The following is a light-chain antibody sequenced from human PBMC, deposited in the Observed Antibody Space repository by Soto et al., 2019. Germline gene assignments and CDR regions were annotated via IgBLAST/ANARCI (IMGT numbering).Light chain of an antibody. CDR2: DAS. V-gene: IGKV1-5*01. CDR3: QQYESYMT. J-gene: IGKJ1*01. CDR1: LSVSNW. Sequence: DIQMTQSPSTLSASVGDRVTITCRASLSVSNWLAWYQQKPGKTPKLLIYDASSLESGAPSRFSGSGSGTEFTLTISSLQPDDSATYYCQQYESYMTFGQGTKVDIK.